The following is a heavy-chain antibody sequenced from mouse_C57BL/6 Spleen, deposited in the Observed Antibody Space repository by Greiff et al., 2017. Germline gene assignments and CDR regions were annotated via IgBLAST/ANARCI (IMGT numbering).Heavy chain of an antibody. CDR3: AREEVRPQLGYFDV. J-gene: IGHJ1*03. D-gene: IGHD1-2*01. CDR2: IDPSDSYT. V-gene: IGHV1-59*01. Sequence: QVQLQQPGAELVRPGTSVKLSYWMHWVKQRPGQGLEWIGVIDPSDSYTNYNQKFKGKATLTVDTSSSTAYMQLSSLTSEDSAVYYCAREEVRPQLGYFDVWGTGTTVTVSS. CDR1: W.